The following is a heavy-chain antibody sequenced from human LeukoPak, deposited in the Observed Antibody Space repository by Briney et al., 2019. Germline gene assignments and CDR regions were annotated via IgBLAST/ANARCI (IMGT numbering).Heavy chain of an antibody. CDR2: IWYDGSNK. Sequence: GGSLRLSCAASGFTFSSYGMHWVRQAPGKGLEWVAVIWYDGSNKYYADSVKGRFTISRDNSKNTLYLQMNSLRAEDTALYYCARDDGSSWYGEGYFDYWGQGTLVTVSS. CDR3: ARDDGSSWYGEGYFDY. J-gene: IGHJ4*02. D-gene: IGHD6-13*01. CDR1: GFTFSSYG. V-gene: IGHV3-33*01.